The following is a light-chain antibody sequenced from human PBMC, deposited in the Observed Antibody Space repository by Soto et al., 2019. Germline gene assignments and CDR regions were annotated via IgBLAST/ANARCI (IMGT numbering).Light chain of an antibody. CDR2: DAS. CDR3: QQYSTWP. J-gene: IGKJ1*01. V-gene: IGKV1-5*01. CDR1: QSISSL. Sequence: DIQMTQSPSTLSASVGDRLTISCRASQSISSLLAWYQQKPGKAPQLLIFDASSLESVAPSRFSGSGAGTEVSLTITSLHPDDFATYYCQQYSTWPFGQGTKVDIK.